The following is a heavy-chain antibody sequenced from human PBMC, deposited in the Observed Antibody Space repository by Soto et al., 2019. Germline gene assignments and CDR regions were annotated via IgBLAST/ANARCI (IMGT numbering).Heavy chain of an antibody. CDR1: VFSLSVYGVR. CDR2: IHWNDDK. Sequence: PTLVNPTQTLTLTCSFSVFSLSVYGVRVIWFRQPPGETLEWLALIHWNDDKRYSPYLKSRLTITKDTSKNQVVLTLTNLDPLDTGTYFCAHTKDSSGFLTSWGQGILVTVS. D-gene: IGHD3-22*01. V-gene: IGHV2-5*01. J-gene: IGHJ5*02. CDR3: AHTKDSSGFLTS.